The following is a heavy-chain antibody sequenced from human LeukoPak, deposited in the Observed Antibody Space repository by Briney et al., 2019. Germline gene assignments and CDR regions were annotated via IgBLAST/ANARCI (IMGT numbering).Heavy chain of an antibody. CDR1: GYTFTVYY. Sequence: ASVKVSCKPSGYTFTVYYMHWVRHAPEQGREWMGWFNPMSDGTNYTQKFQGRVSLTRDTSLSTACIGQSRVRSDDTRVYYCARDYLVDYIHTTDYCSQGTLVTASS. CDR3: ARDYLVDYIHTTDY. V-gene: IGHV1-2*02. J-gene: IGHJ4*02. CDR2: FNPMSDGT. D-gene: IGHD3-16*01.